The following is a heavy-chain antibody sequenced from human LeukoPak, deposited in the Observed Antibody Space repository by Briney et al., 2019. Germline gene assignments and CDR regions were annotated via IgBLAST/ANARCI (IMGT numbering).Heavy chain of an antibody. CDR3: ARAVTYYYYYMDV. CDR2: ISYDGSNE. CDR1: GFTFSSYV. V-gene: IGHV3-30*04. D-gene: IGHD4-23*01. Sequence: PGGSLRLSCAASGFTFSSYVMHWVRQAPGKGLEWVAIISYDGSNEYYADSVKGRFTISRDNSKNTLYLQMNSLRAADTAVYYCARAVTYYYYYMDVWGKGTTVTVSS. J-gene: IGHJ6*03.